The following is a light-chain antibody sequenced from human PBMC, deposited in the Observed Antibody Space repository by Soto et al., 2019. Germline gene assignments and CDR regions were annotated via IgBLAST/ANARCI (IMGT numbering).Light chain of an antibody. CDR1: QTIRSNY. CDR3: QQYGSSPLT. Sequence: ETVLTQSPGTLSLSPGERATLSCRASQTIRSNYLAWYRQTPGQAPRLHIYGASNRATGIADRFSGSGSGTDFTLIISRLEPEDFALYYCQQYGSSPLTFGQGTKVEIK. CDR2: GAS. J-gene: IGKJ1*01. V-gene: IGKV3-20*01.